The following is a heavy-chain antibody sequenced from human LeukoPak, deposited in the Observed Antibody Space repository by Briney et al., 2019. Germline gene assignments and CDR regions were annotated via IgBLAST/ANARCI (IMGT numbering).Heavy chain of an antibody. Sequence: GGSLRLSCAASGFTFSSYAMHWVRQAPGKGLEWVAVISYDGSNKYYADSVKGRFTISRDNSKNTLYLQMNSLRAEATAAYYCARDAYSSGWSPLGYWGQGTLVTVSS. CDR3: ARDAYSSGWSPLGY. V-gene: IGHV3-30*04. J-gene: IGHJ4*02. D-gene: IGHD6-19*01. CDR2: ISYDGSNK. CDR1: GFTFSSYA.